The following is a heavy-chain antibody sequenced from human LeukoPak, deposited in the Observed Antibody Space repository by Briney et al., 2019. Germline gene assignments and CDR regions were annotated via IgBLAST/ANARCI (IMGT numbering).Heavy chain of an antibody. D-gene: IGHD4-17*01. Sequence: GGSLRLSCAASGFTFSNYAVMWVRQAPGQGLQWVSAIPSGGAPRYADSVKGRFIISRDNSKNTLYLQMNSLRAEDTAQYFCARDPNGDYIGAFDFWGRGTVVTVSS. CDR2: IPSGGAP. CDR1: GFTFSNYA. CDR3: ARDPNGDYIGAFDF. J-gene: IGHJ3*01. V-gene: IGHV3-23*01.